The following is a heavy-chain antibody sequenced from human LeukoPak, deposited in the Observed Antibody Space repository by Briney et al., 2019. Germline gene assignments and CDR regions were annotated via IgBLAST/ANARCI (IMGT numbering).Heavy chain of an antibody. CDR2: IYYSGST. Sequence: PSETLSLTCTVSGGSISSYYWGWIRQPPGKGLEWIGSIYYSGSTYYNPSLKSRVTISVDTSKNQFSLKLSSVTAADTAVYYCASNVDTAMPWTNYWGQGTLVTVSS. CDR3: ASNVDTAMPWTNY. V-gene: IGHV4-39*07. D-gene: IGHD5-18*01. J-gene: IGHJ4*02. CDR1: GGSISSYY.